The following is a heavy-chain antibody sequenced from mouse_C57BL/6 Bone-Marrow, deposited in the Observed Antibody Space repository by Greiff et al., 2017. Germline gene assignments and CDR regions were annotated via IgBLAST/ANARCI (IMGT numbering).Heavy chain of an antibody. D-gene: IGHD1-1*01. J-gene: IGHJ3*01. CDR3: ARTLSYYGSSSFAY. CDR1: GYTFTDYY. Sequence: EVQLQQSGPELVKPGASVKISCKASGYTFTDYYMNWVKQSHGKSLEWIGDINPNNGGTSYNQKFKGKATLTVDKSSSTAYMELRSLTSEDSAVYYCARTLSYYGSSSFAYWGQGTLVTVSA. V-gene: IGHV1-26*01. CDR2: INPNNGGT.